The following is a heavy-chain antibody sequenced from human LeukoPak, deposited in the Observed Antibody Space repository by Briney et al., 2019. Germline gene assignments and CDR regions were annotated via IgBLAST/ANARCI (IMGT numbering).Heavy chain of an antibody. CDR3: ARGQYYYYMDV. J-gene: IGHJ6*03. Sequence: GASVKVSCKASGYTFTDYYIHWVRQAPGQGREWMGWIYPNSGGTNYAQKFQGRVTMTRDTSISTAYMELSRLRSDDTAVYYCARGQYYYYMDVWGKGTTVTVFS. CDR1: GYTFTDYY. V-gene: IGHV1-2*02. CDR2: IYPNSGGT.